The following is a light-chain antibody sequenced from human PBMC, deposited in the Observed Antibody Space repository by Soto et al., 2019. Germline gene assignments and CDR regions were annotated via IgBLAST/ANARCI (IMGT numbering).Light chain of an antibody. CDR2: AAS. Sequence: TGMTQAPATLSVSPGERATLSCRASQSLSFNLAWYQQKPGQAPRLLIYAASTRATGIPARFSGSGSGTEFTLTISSLQPDDFATYYCQHYNSYSEAFGQGTKVDIK. J-gene: IGKJ1*01. CDR3: QHYNSYSEA. V-gene: IGKV3-15*01. CDR1: QSLSFN.